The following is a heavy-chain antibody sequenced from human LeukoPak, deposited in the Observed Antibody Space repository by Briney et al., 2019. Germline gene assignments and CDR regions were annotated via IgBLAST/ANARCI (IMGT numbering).Heavy chain of an antibody. CDR1: GGSITSLY. CDR2: VHHSGST. V-gene: IGHV4-59*11. CDR3: ARGYYDNSGYSNPFDY. Sequence: PSETLSLTCTVSGGSITSLYWSWLRQSPGKGLEWIGYVHHSGSTNYNPSLKSRVTISIDTSKNQFSLKLSPVTAADTAVYYCARGYYDNSGYSNPFDYWGQGTLVTVSS. D-gene: IGHD3-22*01. J-gene: IGHJ4*02.